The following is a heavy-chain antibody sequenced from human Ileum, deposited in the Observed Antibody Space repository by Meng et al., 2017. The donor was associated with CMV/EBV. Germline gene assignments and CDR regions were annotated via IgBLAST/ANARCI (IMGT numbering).Heavy chain of an antibody. D-gene: IGHD3-3*01. V-gene: IGHV4-4*02. CDR2: IHDSGTT. J-gene: IGHJ6*02. Sequence: SETLSLTCAVSGGSISSNNWWSWVRQPPGKGLEWIGEIHDSGTTNYNPSLESRITISLDKSKNQFSLKLSSVTAADTAVYYCAKRIFGAVHLGGMDVWGHGTTVTVSS. CDR1: GGSISSNNW. CDR3: AKRIFGAVHLGGMDV.